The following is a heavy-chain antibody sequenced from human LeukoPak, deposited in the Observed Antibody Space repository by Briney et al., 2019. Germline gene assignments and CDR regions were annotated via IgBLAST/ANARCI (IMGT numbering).Heavy chain of an antibody. V-gene: IGHV3-21*01. Sequence: PGGSLRLSCAASGFTFSSYSMNWVRQAPGKGLEWVSSISSSSSYIYYADSVKGRFTISRDNAKNSLYLQMNSLRAEGTAVYYCARRTDATDAFDIWGQGTMVTVSS. CDR3: ARRTDATDAFDI. J-gene: IGHJ3*02. D-gene: IGHD2-15*01. CDR1: GFTFSSYS. CDR2: ISSSSSYI.